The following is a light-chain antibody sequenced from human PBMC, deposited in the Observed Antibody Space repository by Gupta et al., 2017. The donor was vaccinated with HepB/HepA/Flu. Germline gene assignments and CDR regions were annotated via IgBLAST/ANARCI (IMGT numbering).Light chain of an antibody. CDR1: QSVLYNSNNKNY. CDR3: QQYYSTPRT. J-gene: IGKJ1*01. V-gene: IGKV4-1*01. Sequence: DIVMTQSPDSLALSLGERATINCKSSQSVLYNSNNKNYLAWYQQKPGQPPKLLIYWASTRESGVPDRCSGSGSGTDFTLTVSSLQAEDVAVYYCQQYYSTPRTFGQGTKVEIK. CDR2: WAS.